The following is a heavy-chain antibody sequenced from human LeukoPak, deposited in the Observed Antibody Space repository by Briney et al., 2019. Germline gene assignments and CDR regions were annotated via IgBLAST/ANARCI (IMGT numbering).Heavy chain of an antibody. D-gene: IGHD5-24*01. CDR1: GGSISSGGYS. CDR3: ARTRDGYNSWYFDL. V-gene: IGHV4-61*08. J-gene: IGHJ2*01. Sequence: SETLSLTCAVSGGSISSGGYSWSWIRQPPGKGLEWIGYIYCSGSTNYNPSLKSRVTISVDTSKNQFSLKLSSVTAADTAVYYCARTRDGYNSWYFDLWGRGTLVTVSS. CDR2: IYCSGST.